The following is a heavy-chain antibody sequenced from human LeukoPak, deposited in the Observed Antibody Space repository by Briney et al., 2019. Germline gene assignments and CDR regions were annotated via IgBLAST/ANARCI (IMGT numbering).Heavy chain of an antibody. CDR2: IYYSGSI. D-gene: IGHD3-10*01. CDR3: ARGEGSGSYYKPFDY. V-gene: IGHV4-31*03. J-gene: IGHJ4*02. Sequence: SQTLSLTCTVSGGSISSGGYYWSWIRQHPGKGLEWIGHIYYSGSIYYNPSLKSRVTISVDTSKNQFALKLSSVTAADTAVYYCARGEGSGSYYKPFDYWGQGTLVTVSS. CDR1: GGSISSGGYY.